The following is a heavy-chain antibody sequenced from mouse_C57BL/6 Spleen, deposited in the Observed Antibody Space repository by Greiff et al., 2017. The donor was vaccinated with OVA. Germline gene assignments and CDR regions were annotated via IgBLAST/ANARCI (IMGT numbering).Heavy chain of an antibody. CDR1: GFTIKNTY. V-gene: IGHV14-3*01. Sequence: VQLQQSVAELVRPGASVKLSCTASGFTIKNTYMHWVKQRPEQGLEWIGRIDPANGNTKYAPKFQGKATITADTSSNTAYLQLSSLTSEDTAIYYCATKLGLDYWGQGTTLTVSS. J-gene: IGHJ2*01. CDR3: ATKLGLDY. D-gene: IGHD4-1*01. CDR2: IDPANGNT.